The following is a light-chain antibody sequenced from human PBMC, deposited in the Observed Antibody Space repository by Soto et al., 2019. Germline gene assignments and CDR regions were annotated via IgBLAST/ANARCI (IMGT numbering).Light chain of an antibody. CDR2: DDS. CDR3: LVWDHNADFVV. CDR1: NLGRSS. Sequence: SYEPTQPPSVSVAPGLTARITCGGHNLGRSSVQWFQQKPGQAPVLVVYDDSDRPSGIPERFSGSNSGDTATLTVNRVEAGDEADYFCLVWDHNADFVVFGGGTKLTV. J-gene: IGLJ2*01. V-gene: IGLV3-21*02.